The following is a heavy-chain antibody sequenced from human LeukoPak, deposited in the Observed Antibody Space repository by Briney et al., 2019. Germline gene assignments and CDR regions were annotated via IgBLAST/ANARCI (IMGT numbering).Heavy chain of an antibody. D-gene: IGHD3-22*01. CDR3: ARDLTWDSSAPEGGP. CDR1: GFTFSSDW. Sequence: GGSLRLSCAASGFTFSSDWMNWVRRAPGKGLELVSNIKQYGSEKFYLDSLKGRFTISRDNAKNSLLLQMNSLRAEDTAVYYCARDLTWDSSAPEGGPWGQGTLVTVSS. V-gene: IGHV3-7*01. J-gene: IGHJ4*02. CDR2: IKQYGSEK.